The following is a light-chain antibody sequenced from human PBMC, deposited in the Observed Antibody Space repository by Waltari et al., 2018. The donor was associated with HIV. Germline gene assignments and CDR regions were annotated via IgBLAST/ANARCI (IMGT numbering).Light chain of an antibody. V-gene: IGLV1-47*01. CDR1: SSHIGSNY. Sequence: QPVLTHPPSASRTPGQRITISCSAFSSHIGSNYVYWYQQIPGTAPKLLLYKNNQRPSGVPDRFSGSKSGTSASLAISGLRSEDEADYYCAAWGNSLSLLFGGGTKLTVL. CDR2: KNN. J-gene: IGLJ2*01. CDR3: AAWGNSLSLL.